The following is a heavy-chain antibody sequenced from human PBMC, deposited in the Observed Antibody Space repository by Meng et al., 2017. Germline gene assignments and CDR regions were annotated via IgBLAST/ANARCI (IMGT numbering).Heavy chain of an antibody. J-gene: IGHJ4*02. V-gene: IGHV3-21*01. CDR1: GFTFSSYW. CDR3: ARDQYRHEEYYYDSSGYYDY. CDR2: ISSSSSYI. D-gene: IGHD3-22*01. Sequence: GESLKISCAASGFTFSSYWMSWVRQAPGKGLEWVSSISSSSSYIYYADSVKGRFTISRDNSKNSLYLQMNSLRAEDTAVYYCARDQYRHEEYYYDSSGYYDYWGQGTLVNVSS.